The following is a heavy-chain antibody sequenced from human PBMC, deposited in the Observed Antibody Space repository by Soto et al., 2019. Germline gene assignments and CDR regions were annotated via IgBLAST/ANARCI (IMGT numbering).Heavy chain of an antibody. D-gene: IGHD7-27*01. V-gene: IGHV3-23*01. Sequence: EVQLLESGGGLIQPGVSLRLSCVASGFTFSTYAMSWVRQAPWKRLELVSTVISSGVATHYEDSVRGRFTISRDISKKTLYLYMKDLRAEDTAKYYCGNAGEMTNFYLDSWGQGTLVTVS. CDR1: GFTFSTYA. J-gene: IGHJ4*02. CDR2: VISSGVAT. CDR3: GNAGEMTNFYLDS.